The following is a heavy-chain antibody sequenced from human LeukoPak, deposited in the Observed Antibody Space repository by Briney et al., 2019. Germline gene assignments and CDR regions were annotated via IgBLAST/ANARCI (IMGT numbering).Heavy chain of an antibody. CDR1: GYSFTSYW. D-gene: IGHD3-22*01. Sequence: GESLKISCKGSGYSFTSYWIGWVRQMPGKGLEWMGIIYPGDSDTRYSPSFQGQVTISADKSNSTAYLQWSSLKASDTAMYYCASTVGSSGYYYGYWGQGTLVTVSS. V-gene: IGHV5-51*01. J-gene: IGHJ4*02. CDR2: IYPGDSDT. CDR3: ASTVGSSGYYYGY.